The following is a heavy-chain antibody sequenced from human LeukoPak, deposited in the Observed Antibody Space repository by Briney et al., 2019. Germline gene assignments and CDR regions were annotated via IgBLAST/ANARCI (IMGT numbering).Heavy chain of an antibody. V-gene: IGHV1-2*02. J-gene: IGHJ4*02. D-gene: IGHD3-10*01. CDR1: GYTFTLYY. Sequence: GASVKVSCKASGYTFTLYYIHWVRQAPEQGLEWIALINPSGGSTNYAQKFQGRVTMTRDTSISTAYMELSRLRSDDTAVYYCASIYITNYYGSGQFDYWGQGTLVTVSS. CDR3: ASIYITNYYGSGQFDY. CDR2: INPSGGST.